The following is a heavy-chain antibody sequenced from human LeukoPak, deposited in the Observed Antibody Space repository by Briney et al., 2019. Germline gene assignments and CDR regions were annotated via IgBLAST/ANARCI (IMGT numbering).Heavy chain of an antibody. CDR3: ARVRQRTYYYDSSGLNWFDP. D-gene: IGHD3-22*01. CDR1: GYTFTSYY. Sequence: ASVKVSCKASGYTFTSYYMHWVRQAPGQGLEWMGIINPSGGSTSYAQKFQGRVTMTRDTSTSTVYIELSSLRSEDTAVYYCARVRQRTYYYDSSGLNWFDPWGQGTLVTVSS. J-gene: IGHJ5*02. V-gene: IGHV1-46*01. CDR2: INPSGGST.